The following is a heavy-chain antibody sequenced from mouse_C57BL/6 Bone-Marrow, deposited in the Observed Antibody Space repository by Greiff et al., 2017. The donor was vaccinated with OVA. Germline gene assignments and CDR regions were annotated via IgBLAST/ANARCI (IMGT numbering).Heavy chain of an antibody. CDR2: IYPGDGDT. V-gene: IGHV1-82*01. CDR1: GYAFSSSW. Sequence: QVQLQQSGPELVKPGASVKISCKASGYAFSSSWMNWVKQRPGKGLEWIGRIYPGDGDTNYNGKFKGKATLTADKSSSTAYMQLSSLTSEDSAVYFCARLGARDDYWGQGTTLTVSS. J-gene: IGHJ2*01. D-gene: IGHD3-1*01. CDR3: ARLGARDDY.